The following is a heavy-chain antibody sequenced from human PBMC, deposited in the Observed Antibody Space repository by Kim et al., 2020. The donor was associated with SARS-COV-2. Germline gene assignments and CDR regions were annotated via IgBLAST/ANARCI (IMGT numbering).Heavy chain of an antibody. D-gene: IGHD3-22*01. CDR2: IRSKANSYAT. CDR3: TSPVGYDSSGYYDYYYGMEV. Sequence: GGSLRLSCAASGFTFSGSAMHWVRQASGKGLEWVGRIRSKANSYATAYAASVKGRFTISRDDSKNTAYLQMNSLKTEDTAVYYCTSPVGYDSSGYYDYYYGMEVWGQGTRVTVSS. V-gene: IGHV3-73*01. CDR1: GFTFSGSA. J-gene: IGHJ6*02.